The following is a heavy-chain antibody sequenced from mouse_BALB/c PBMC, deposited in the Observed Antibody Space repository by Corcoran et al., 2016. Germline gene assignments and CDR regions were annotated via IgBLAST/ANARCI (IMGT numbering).Heavy chain of an antibody. J-gene: IGHJ1*01. D-gene: IGHD1-1*02. V-gene: IGHV9-3-1*01. CDR3: ARGGNYWYYDV. CDR2: INTNTGEP. Sequence: QIQLVQSGPALKKPGETVKMSCRASGYTFTTYGMKWVMKAPGKGVKWMGWINTNTGEPTYADDFKGRFAFSLETSASTAYLQINNLKNEDTATYFCARGGNYWYYDVWGAGTTVTVSS. CDR1: GYTFTTYG.